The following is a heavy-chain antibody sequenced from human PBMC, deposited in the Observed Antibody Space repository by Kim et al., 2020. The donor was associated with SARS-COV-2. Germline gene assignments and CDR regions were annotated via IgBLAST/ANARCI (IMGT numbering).Heavy chain of an antibody. V-gene: IGHV1-3*01. Sequence: ASVKVPCKASGYTFTSYAMHWVRQAPGQRLEWMGWINAGNGNTKYSQKFQGRVTITRDTSASTAYMELSSLRSEDTAVYYCARDGGTDYYDNSFDYWGQGTLVTVSS. CDR1: GYTFTSYA. CDR3: ARDGGTDYYDNSFDY. CDR2: INAGNGNT. J-gene: IGHJ4*02. D-gene: IGHD3-22*01.